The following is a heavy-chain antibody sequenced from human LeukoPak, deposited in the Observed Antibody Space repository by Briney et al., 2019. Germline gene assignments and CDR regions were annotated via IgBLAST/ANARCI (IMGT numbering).Heavy chain of an antibody. V-gene: IGHV1-24*01. CDR3: ATATGSTSCYLCPLDAFDI. CDR1: GYTLTELS. D-gene: IGHD2-2*01. J-gene: IGHJ3*02. Sequence: ASVTVSCKVSGYTLTELSMHWVRQAPGKGLEWMGGFDPEDGETIYAQKFQGRVTMTEDTSTDTAYMELSSLRSEDTAVYYCATATGSTSCYLCPLDAFDIWGQGTMVTVS. CDR2: FDPEDGET.